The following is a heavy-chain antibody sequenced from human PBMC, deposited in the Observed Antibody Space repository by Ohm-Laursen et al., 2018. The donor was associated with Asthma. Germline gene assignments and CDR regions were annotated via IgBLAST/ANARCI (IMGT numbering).Heavy chain of an antibody. V-gene: IGHV3-30-3*01. J-gene: IGHJ4*02. Sequence: SLRLSCAASGFTFSSYAMHWVRQAPGKGLEWVAVISYDGSNKYYADSVKGRFTISRDNSKNTLYLQMNSLRTEGTAVYYCARHNWNYLDYWGQGTLVTASS. CDR2: ISYDGSNK. D-gene: IGHD1-7*01. CDR1: GFTFSSYA. CDR3: ARHNWNYLDY.